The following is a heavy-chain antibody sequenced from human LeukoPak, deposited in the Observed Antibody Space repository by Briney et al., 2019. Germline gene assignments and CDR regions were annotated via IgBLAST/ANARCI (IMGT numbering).Heavy chain of an antibody. CDR2: IKPDGSEE. J-gene: IGHJ4*02. CDR3: ARDHPHGYYYDSSGQ. CDR1: GFTSSSHW. Sequence: GGSLRLSCAASGFTSSSHWMGWVRQAPGKGLEWVANIKPDGSEENYVDSVKGRFTISRDNAKNSLYLQMNSLRAEDTAVYYCARDHPHGYYYDSSGQWGQGTLVTVSS. V-gene: IGHV3-7*01. D-gene: IGHD3-22*01.